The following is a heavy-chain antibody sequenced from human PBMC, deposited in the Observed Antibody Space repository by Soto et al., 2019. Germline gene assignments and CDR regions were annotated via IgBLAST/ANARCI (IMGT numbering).Heavy chain of an antibody. CDR3: ARGIPLVVPAARNYYYYMDV. CDR2: IYYSGST. J-gene: IGHJ6*03. D-gene: IGHD2-2*01. Sequence: SETLSLTCTVSGGSISSSSYYWGWIRQPPGKGLEWIGSIYYSGSTYYNPSLKSRVTISVDTSKNQFSLKLSSVTAADTAVYYCARGIPLVVPAARNYYYYMDVWGKGTTVTVSS. CDR1: GGSISSSSYY. V-gene: IGHV4-39*07.